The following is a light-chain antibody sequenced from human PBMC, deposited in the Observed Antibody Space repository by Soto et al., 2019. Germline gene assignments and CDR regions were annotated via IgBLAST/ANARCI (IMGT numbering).Light chain of an antibody. J-gene: IGLJ1*01. CDR1: SSDVGSYNV. V-gene: IGLV2-23*02. Sequence: CVLTQPASVSGSPGQSITISCTGSSSDVGSYNVVSWFQHHPGKAPNLIIYEVNKWPSGVSNRFSGSKSGNTASLTVSGLQAEDEADYYCCSYAGGSTYVFGTGTKVTVL. CDR2: EVN. CDR3: CSYAGGSTYV.